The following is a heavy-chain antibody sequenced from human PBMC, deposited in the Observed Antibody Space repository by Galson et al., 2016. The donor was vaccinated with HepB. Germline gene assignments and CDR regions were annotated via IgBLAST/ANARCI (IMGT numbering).Heavy chain of an antibody. CDR3: ARARHYDILTGYYNEGLFDS. CDR1: GDSVSSNSAR. D-gene: IGHD3-9*01. V-gene: IGHV6-1*01. CDR2: TYYTSRWYS. J-gene: IGHJ4*02. Sequence: CAISGDSVSSNSARWNWIRQSPSRGLEWLGMTYYTSRWYSDYAVSVKSRITINPDTSKNQFTLQLNSLIPEDTAVYYCARARHYDILTGYYNEGLFDSWGQGTLVTVSS.